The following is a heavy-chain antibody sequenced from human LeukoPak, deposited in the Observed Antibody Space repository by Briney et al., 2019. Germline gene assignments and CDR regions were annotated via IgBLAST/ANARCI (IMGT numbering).Heavy chain of an antibody. CDR2: IYTGGAT. J-gene: IGHJ4*02. V-gene: IGHV3-53*01. CDR3: ASRVW. CDR1: TLTAGGDT. Sequence: GGSFGFSCAAPTLTAGGDTMSWVGQAPGKGLEWVSLIYTGGATYYADSVKGRFTISRDNSKKILFLQMNSLTAEDTAVYYCASRVWWGQGTLVTVSS.